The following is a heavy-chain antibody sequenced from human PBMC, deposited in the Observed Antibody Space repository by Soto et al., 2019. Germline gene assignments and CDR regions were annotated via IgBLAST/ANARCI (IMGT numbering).Heavy chain of an antibody. D-gene: IGHD3-10*01. CDR2: IYYGGST. J-gene: IGHJ4*02. Sequence: SETLSLTCTVSGGSISGSGYYWNWIRQHPGKGLEWIGYIYYGGSTYYNPSLRSRVIISVDTSKNQFSLRLSSVTASDTAVYYCAYGSGSPYYFLFWDQGTLLTV. V-gene: IGHV4-31*03. CDR3: AYGSGSPYYFLF. CDR1: GGSISGSGYY.